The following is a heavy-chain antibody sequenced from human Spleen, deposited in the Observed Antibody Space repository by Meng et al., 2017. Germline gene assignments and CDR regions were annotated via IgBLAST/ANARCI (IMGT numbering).Heavy chain of an antibody. CDR1: GFTFSNAW. J-gene: IGHJ5*02. CDR2: IDSSGSTK. D-gene: IGHD4-17*01. Sequence: GESLKISCAASGFTFSNAWMSWVRQAPGKGLEWLTYIDSSGSTKYHADSVKGRFTVSRDNANNVLYLQMASLRAEDTALYYCARGGGDGPYLDHWGRGTLVTVSS. V-gene: IGHV3-11*04. CDR3: ARGGGDGPYLDH.